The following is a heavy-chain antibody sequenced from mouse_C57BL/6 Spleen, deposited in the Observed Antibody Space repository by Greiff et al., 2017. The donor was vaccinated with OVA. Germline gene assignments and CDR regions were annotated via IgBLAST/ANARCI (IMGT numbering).Heavy chain of an antibody. V-gene: IGHV1-82*01. CDR1: GYAFSSSW. CDR2: IYPGDGDT. J-gene: IGHJ2*01. Sequence: QVQLQQSGPELVKPGASVKISCKASGYAFSSSWMNWVKQRPGKGLEWIGRIYPGDGDTNYNGKFKGKATLTADKSSSTAYMQLSSLTSEDSAVYFCARSEGYCFDYWGQGTTLTVSS. CDR3: ARSEGYCFDY.